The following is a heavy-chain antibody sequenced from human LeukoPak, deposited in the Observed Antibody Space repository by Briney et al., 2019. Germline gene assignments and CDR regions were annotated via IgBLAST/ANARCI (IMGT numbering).Heavy chain of an antibody. Sequence: SVKVSCKASGGTFSSYAISWVRQAPGQGLEWMGGIIPIFGTANYAQKFQGRVTITADKSTSTAYMELSSLRSEDTAVYYCARGGRSGYWPFDYWGQGTLVTVSS. CDR3: ARGGRSGYWPFDY. D-gene: IGHD5-12*01. CDR2: IIPIFGTA. J-gene: IGHJ4*02. V-gene: IGHV1-69*06. CDR1: GGTFSSYA.